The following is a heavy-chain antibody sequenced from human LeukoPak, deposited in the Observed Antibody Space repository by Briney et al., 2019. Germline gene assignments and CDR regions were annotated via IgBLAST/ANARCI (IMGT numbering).Heavy chain of an antibody. CDR1: GFTFSSYS. Sequence: AGGSLRLSCAASGFTFSSYSMNWVRQAPGKGLEWVSYISSSSSTIYYADSVKGRFTISRDNAKNSLYLQMNSLRAEDTAVYYCARDKGRYYDFWSGYHTFDYRGQGTLVTVSS. V-gene: IGHV3-48*01. J-gene: IGHJ4*02. CDR2: ISSSSSTI. D-gene: IGHD3-3*01. CDR3: ARDKGRYYDFWSGYHTFDY.